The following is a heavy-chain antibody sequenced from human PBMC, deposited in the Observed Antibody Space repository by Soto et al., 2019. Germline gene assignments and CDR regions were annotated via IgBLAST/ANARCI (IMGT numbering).Heavy chain of an antibody. CDR2: IGGSSRYT. V-gene: IGHV3-11*03. J-gene: IGHJ5*01. CDR1: GFTFSDYY. D-gene: IGHD3-16*01. Sequence: QVQLLESGGGLVKPGGSLRLSCAASGFTFSDYYMSWVRQAPGKGLEWLSSIGGSSRYTDYADSVKGRFTISRDNAKNSLYLQMTSHRAEDTAVYYCATLVGRDSWGQGTLVTVSS. CDR3: ATLVGRDS.